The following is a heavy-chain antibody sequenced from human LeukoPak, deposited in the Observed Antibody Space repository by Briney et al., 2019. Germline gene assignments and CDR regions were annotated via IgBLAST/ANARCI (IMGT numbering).Heavy chain of an antibody. V-gene: IGHV1-18*01. CDR2: ISAYNGNT. D-gene: IGHD6-19*01. Sequence: GASVKVSCKASGYTFTSYGISWVRQAPGQGLEWMGWISAYNGNTNYAQKLQGRVTMTTDTSTSTAYMELRSLRPDDTAVYYCARVLGDSSGPQTPSFDYWGQGTLVTVSS. J-gene: IGHJ4*02. CDR3: ARVLGDSSGPQTPSFDY. CDR1: GYTFTSYG.